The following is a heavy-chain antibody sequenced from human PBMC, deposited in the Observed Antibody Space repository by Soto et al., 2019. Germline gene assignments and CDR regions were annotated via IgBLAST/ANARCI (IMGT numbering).Heavy chain of an antibody. V-gene: IGHV4-30-4*01. J-gene: IGHJ6*02. Sequence: PSETLSLTCTVSGGSISSGEYYWSWIRQPPGKGLEWIGYIYYSGSTYYNPSLKSRVTISVDTSKNQFSLKLSSVTAADTAVYYCARSHHGYCSGGSCAPGGYYYGMDVWGQGTTVTVSS. D-gene: IGHD2-15*01. CDR2: IYYSGST. CDR3: ARSHHGYCSGGSCAPGGYYYGMDV. CDR1: GGSISSGEYY.